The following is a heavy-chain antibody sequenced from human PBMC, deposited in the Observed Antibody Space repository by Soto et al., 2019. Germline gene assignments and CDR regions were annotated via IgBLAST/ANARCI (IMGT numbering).Heavy chain of an antibody. D-gene: IGHD1-7*01. CDR1: GGSINNSPYY. V-gene: IGHV4-39*01. J-gene: IGHJ3*02. Sequence: QLQLQESGPGLVRPSETLSLTCTVSGGSINNSPYYWGWIRQPPGKGLEWIGSGYYSGSTFYNPSLESRATISVDTSKNHFSLKLSSVTAADTAVYYCATHRENWNLDALDIWGQGTMVTVSS. CDR3: ATHRENWNLDALDI. CDR2: GYYSGST.